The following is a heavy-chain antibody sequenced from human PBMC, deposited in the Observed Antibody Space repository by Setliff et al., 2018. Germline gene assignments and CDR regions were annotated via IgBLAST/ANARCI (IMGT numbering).Heavy chain of an antibody. D-gene: IGHD3-22*01. CDR2: ISPYNGNT. J-gene: IGHJ3*01. CDR1: GYTFTKYG. V-gene: IGHV1-18*01. Sequence: ASVKVSCKAFGYTFTKYGIDWVRQAPGQGLEWLGWISPYNGNTDYVYNVRDRITMTTDTSTSTAYMELRSLTSDDSAVYYCARDAPKVVDKFDLWGQGTKVTVSS. CDR3: ARDAPKVVDKFDL.